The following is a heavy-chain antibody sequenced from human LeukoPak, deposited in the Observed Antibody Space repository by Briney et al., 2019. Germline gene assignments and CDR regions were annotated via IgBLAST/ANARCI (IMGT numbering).Heavy chain of an antibody. CDR1: GFTFNSYV. V-gene: IGHV3-30*02. CDR3: PRATTGYFDY. Sequence: PGGSLRLSCAASGFTFNSYVMHWVRQAPGKGLEWVAYIGYDGTDKYYADSVKGRFTISRDNSKNTFYLQMNSLRTEDTAVYYCPRATTGYFDYWGQGTLVTVSS. D-gene: IGHD1-26*01. CDR2: IGYDGTDK. J-gene: IGHJ4*02.